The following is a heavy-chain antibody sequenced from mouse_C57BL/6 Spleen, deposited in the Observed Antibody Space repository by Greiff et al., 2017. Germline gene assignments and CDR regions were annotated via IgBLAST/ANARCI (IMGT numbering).Heavy chain of an antibody. CDR3: ARGTTVVANYFDY. CDR1: GYTFTSYW. J-gene: IGHJ2*01. CDR2: IDPSDSYT. Sequence: QVQLQQPGAELVMPGASVKLSCKASGYTFTSYWMHWVKQRPGQGLKWIGEIDPSDSYTNYNQKFKGKSTLTVDKSSSTAYMQLSSLTSEDSAVYYCARGTTVVANYFDYWGQGTTLTVSS. D-gene: IGHD1-1*01. V-gene: IGHV1-69*01.